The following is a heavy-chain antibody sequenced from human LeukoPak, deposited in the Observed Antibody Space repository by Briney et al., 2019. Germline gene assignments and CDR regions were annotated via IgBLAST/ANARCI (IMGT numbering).Heavy chain of an antibody. CDR1: GESFSGYY. V-gene: IGHV4-34*01. CDR2: INHSGST. Sequence: SETLSLTCAVYGESFSGYYWSWIRQPPGRGLEWIGEINHSGSTNYNPSLKSRVTISVDTSKNQFSLKLSSVTAADTAVYYCARVFSGSYYSAYNWFDPWGQGTLVTVSS. D-gene: IGHD1-26*01. J-gene: IGHJ5*02. CDR3: ARVFSGSYYSAYNWFDP.